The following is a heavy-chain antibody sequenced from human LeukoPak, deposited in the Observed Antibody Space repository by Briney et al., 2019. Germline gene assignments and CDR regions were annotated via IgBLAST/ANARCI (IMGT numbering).Heavy chain of an antibody. CDR3: ARSVSWGLLVRDDAFDI. J-gene: IGHJ3*02. V-gene: IGHV4-59*08. CDR1: GGSISSYH. CDR2: IHYSGST. D-gene: IGHD2-21*01. Sequence: SETLSLTCTVSGGSISSYHWIWIRQPPGKGLEWIGYIHYSGSTNYNPSLKSRATTSVDTSRKQFSLKLRSVTAADTAVYYCARSVSWGLLVRDDAFDIWGQGTMVTVSS.